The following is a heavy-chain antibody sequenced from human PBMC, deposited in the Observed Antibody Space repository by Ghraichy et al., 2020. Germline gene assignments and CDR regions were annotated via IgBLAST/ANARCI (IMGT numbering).Heavy chain of an antibody. V-gene: IGHV3-7*03. CDR3: AREGGSGWARGLHSDY. CDR2: IKQDGSEK. D-gene: IGHD6-19*01. Sequence: GSLRLSCAASGFTFRSYWMNWVRQAPGKELEWVANIKQDGSEKYYVDSVKGRFTISRDNAKNSLFLQMNGLRVEDTAIYYCAREGGSGWARGLHSDYWGQGTLVTVSS. CDR1: GFTFRSYW. J-gene: IGHJ4*02.